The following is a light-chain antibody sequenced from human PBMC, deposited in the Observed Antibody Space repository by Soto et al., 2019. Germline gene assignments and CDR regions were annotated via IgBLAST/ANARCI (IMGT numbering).Light chain of an antibody. CDR1: RSVSSSY. CDR3: HQYGSVST. Sequence: EIGLTQSPGPLSLSPGERAPLSCSASRSVSSSYLAWYQQKPGQAPRLLIYGASSRATGIPDRFSGSGSGTDFTLTISRLEPEDFAVYYCHQYGSVSTFGPGTKVDIK. V-gene: IGKV3-20*01. J-gene: IGKJ3*01. CDR2: GAS.